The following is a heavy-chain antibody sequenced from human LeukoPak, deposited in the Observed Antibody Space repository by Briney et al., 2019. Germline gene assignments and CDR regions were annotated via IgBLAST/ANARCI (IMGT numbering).Heavy chain of an antibody. J-gene: IGHJ5*02. V-gene: IGHV1-2*06. CDR2: VNPNSGDT. Sequence: GASVKVSCKASGYTFTGYYIHWVRQAPGQGLEWMGRVNPNSGDTDYAQKFQGRVTMTRDTSTSTVYMELSSLRSEDTAVYYCARPKTTVTTAQDQRYSGDWFDPWGQGTLVTVSS. D-gene: IGHD4-17*01. CDR3: ARPKTTVTTAQDQRYSGDWFDP. CDR1: GYTFTGYY.